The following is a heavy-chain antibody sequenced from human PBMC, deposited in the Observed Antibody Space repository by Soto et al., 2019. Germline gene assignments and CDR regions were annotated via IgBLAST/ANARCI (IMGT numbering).Heavy chain of an antibody. Sequence: QVQLQESGPGLVKPSETLSLTCTVSGGSISSYYWSWIRQPPGKGLEWIGYIYYSGSTNYNPSLKSRVTISVDTAKNQFSLKLSSVTAADTAVYYCARDKGGGFDYWGQGTLFTVSS. CDR1: GGSISSYY. CDR3: ARDKGGGFDY. D-gene: IGHD2-15*01. J-gene: IGHJ4*02. CDR2: IYYSGST. V-gene: IGHV4-59*01.